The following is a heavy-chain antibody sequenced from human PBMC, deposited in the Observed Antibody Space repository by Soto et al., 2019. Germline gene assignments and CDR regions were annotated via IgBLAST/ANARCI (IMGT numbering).Heavy chain of an antibody. D-gene: IGHD3-10*01. J-gene: IGHJ5*02. CDR1: GFTFSSYG. Sequence: GGSLRLSCAASGFTFSSYGMHWVRQAPGKGLEWVAVISYDGSNKYYADSVKGRFTISRDNSKNTLYLQMNSLRAEDTAVYYCAKLPSGDSGSPDPWGQGTLVTVSS. V-gene: IGHV3-30*18. CDR3: AKLPSGDSGSPDP. CDR2: ISYDGSNK.